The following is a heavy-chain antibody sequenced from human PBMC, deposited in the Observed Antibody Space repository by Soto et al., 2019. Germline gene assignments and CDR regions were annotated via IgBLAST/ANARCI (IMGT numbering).Heavy chain of an antibody. Sequence: QITLKESGPTLVKPTQTLTLTCTFSGFSLSTYKVGVGWIRQPPGKALEWLAFIYWDDDKLYSPSLKRRLTITKDTSKNQVVLTMTNVDPVDTATYYCAHSVVYYDGVPFDIWGQGTMVTVSS. CDR3: AHSVVYYDGVPFDI. CDR2: IYWDDDK. D-gene: IGHD3-16*01. V-gene: IGHV2-5*02. J-gene: IGHJ3*02. CDR1: GFSLSTYKVG.